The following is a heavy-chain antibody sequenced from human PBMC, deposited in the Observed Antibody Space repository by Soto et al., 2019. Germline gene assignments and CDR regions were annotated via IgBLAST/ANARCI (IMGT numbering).Heavy chain of an antibody. Sequence: PGESLKISCKASGYIFNIYWIGWVRQMPGKGLEWMGIIYPGDSDTRYSPSFQGQVTISADKSISTAYLQWSSLKASDTAMYYCARSDQPLPRWFDPWGQGTLVTVSS. CDR1: GYIFNIYW. CDR2: IYPGDSDT. CDR3: ARSDQPLPRWFDP. D-gene: IGHD2-2*01. J-gene: IGHJ5*02. V-gene: IGHV5-51*01.